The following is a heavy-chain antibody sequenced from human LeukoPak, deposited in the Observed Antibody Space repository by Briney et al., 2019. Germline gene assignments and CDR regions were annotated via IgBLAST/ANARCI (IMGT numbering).Heavy chain of an antibody. J-gene: IGHJ2*01. CDR1: GYTFTGYF. V-gene: IGHV1-2*02. CDR2: INPSNGGT. Sequence: ASVKVSCKTSGYTFTGYFIHWVRQAPGQGLEWMGWINPSNGGTNSAQRFQGRVTMARDTSISTAYMELSRLRSDDTAVYYCARESRGWYFDHWGRGTLVTVSP. CDR3: ARESRGWYFDH.